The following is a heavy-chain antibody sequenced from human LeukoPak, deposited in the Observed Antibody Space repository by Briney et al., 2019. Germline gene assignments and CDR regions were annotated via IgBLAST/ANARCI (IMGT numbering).Heavy chain of an antibody. J-gene: IGHJ6*03. D-gene: IGHD2-2*01. Sequence: PGGSLRLSCAASGFTLSTYWMSWVRQAPGKGLEWVANIRRDGSETYYADSAKGRFTIFRDNTKTSLYMQLNSLTAEDTAVYYCARVAVIYQYYMDFWGRGTTVTVSS. V-gene: IGHV3-7*01. CDR1: GFTLSTYW. CDR2: IRRDGSET. CDR3: ARVAVIYQYYMDF.